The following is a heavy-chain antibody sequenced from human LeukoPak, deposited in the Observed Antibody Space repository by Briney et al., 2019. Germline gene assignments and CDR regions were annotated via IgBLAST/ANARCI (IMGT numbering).Heavy chain of an antibody. J-gene: IGHJ4*02. CDR1: GGSISSGDYY. CDR2: IYRSGST. D-gene: IGHD6-6*01. CDR3: ARLLIDSSSSHFDY. V-gene: IGHV4-30-2*01. Sequence: PSQTLSLTCTVSGGSISSGDYYWSWIRQPPGKGLEWIGYIYRSGSTYYNPSLKSRVTISVDRSNNQFSLKLSSVTAADTAVYYCARLLIDSSSSHFDYWGQGTLVTVSS.